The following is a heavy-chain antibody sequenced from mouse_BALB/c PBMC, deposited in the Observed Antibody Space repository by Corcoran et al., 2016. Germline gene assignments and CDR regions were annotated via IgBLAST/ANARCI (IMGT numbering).Heavy chain of an antibody. CDR3: ARDYRSLYYFDY. J-gene: IGHJ2*01. CDR1: GYTFTDYY. V-gene: IGHV1-84*02. D-gene: IGHD2-14*01. CDR2: IYPGSGNT. Sequence: QIQLQQSGPELVKPGASVKISCKASGYTFTDYYITWVKQKPGQGLEWIGWIYPGSGNTKYNEKFKGKATLTVDTSSSTAYMQLSSLTSEDTAVYFCARDYRSLYYFDYWGQGTTLTVSA.